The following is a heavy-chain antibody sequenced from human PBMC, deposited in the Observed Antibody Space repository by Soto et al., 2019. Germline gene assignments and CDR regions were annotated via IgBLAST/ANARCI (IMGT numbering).Heavy chain of an antibody. CDR3: ARDDLGSVDY. V-gene: IGHV3-11*06. Sequence: GGSLRLSCGASGFSFNDYYMSWIRQAPGKGLEWISYISSSSSYIYYADSVKGRFTISRDNAKNSLYLQMNSLRAEDTAVYYCARDDLGSVDYWGQGTLVTVSS. J-gene: IGHJ4*02. D-gene: IGHD6-6*01. CDR2: ISSSSSYI. CDR1: GFSFNDYY.